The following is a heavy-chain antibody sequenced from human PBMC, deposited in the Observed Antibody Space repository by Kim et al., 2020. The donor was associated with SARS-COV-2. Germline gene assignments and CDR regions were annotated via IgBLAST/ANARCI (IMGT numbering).Heavy chain of an antibody. D-gene: IGHD3-9*01. V-gene: IGHV3-21*01. CDR2: ISSRSTYI. Sequence: GGSLRLSCADYAFTFSNLSMTWVRQAPGKGLEWVSSISSRSTYIYYADSVKGRFTISRDNAKNSGSLQMNNLRVEDTAMYYCARSPYDILTGFYPWFFDLWGRGTLLTVPS. CDR1: AFTFSNLS. J-gene: IGHJ2*01. CDR3: ARSPYDILTGFYPWFFDL.